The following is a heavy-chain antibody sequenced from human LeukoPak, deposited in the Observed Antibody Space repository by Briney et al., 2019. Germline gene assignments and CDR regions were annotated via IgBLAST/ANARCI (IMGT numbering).Heavy chain of an antibody. D-gene: IGHD2-2*01. Sequence: PGGSLRLSCAASRFTFSSYAMSWVRQAPGKGLEWVSGISGSGGNTYYADSVKGRFTIFRDNPNNTLYLQMNSLRAEDTAVYYCARSYAPGYIWGQGTMVTVSS. CDR3: ARSYAPGYI. CDR1: RFTFSSYA. J-gene: IGHJ3*02. V-gene: IGHV3-23*01. CDR2: ISGSGGNT.